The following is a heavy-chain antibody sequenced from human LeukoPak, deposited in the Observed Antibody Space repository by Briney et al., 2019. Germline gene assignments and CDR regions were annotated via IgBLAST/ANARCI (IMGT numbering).Heavy chain of an antibody. J-gene: IGHJ6*02. CDR1: GYSFTSYW. Sequence: GESLKISCKGSGYSFTSYWIGWVRQLPGRGLEWMGIIYPGDSDTRYSPSFQAQVTISADKSISTAYLQWRTLKASDTAMYYCARLSVITFGGVIDYGMDVWGQGTTVTVSS. V-gene: IGHV5-51*01. D-gene: IGHD3-16*01. CDR2: IYPGDSDT. CDR3: ARLSVITFGGVIDYGMDV.